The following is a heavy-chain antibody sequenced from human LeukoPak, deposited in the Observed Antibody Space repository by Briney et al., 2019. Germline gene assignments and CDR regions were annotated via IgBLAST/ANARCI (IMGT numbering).Heavy chain of an antibody. Sequence: SETLSLTCTVSGASISSYYWSWIRQPPGKGLEWVACISHSGTTNYSPSLKTRLTVSVDTSKSQISLELSSVTAADTATYYCARHYGTDPFDYWGQGTPVTVSS. D-gene: IGHD4-17*01. CDR1: GASISSYY. CDR2: ISHSGTT. V-gene: IGHV4-59*08. J-gene: IGHJ4*02. CDR3: ARHYGTDPFDY.